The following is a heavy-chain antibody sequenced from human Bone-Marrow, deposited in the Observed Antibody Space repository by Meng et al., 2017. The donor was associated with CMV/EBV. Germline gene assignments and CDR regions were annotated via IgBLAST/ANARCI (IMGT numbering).Heavy chain of an antibody. CDR2: IIPILGIA. CDR1: GGTFSTYA. Sequence: SSVKVSCKASGGTFSTYAISWLRQAPGQGLEWMGRIIPILGIANYAQKFQGRVTITADKSTSTAYMELSSLRSEDTAVYDCARGCHGEWLLNYYYYGMDVWGQGTTVTVSS. V-gene: IGHV1-69*04. CDR3: ARGCHGEWLLNYYYYGMDV. J-gene: IGHJ6*02. D-gene: IGHD3-3*01.